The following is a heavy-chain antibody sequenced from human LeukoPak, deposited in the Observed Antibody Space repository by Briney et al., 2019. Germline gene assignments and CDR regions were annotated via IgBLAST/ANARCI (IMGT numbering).Heavy chain of an antibody. J-gene: IGHJ5*02. CDR1: GYTFTSYD. CDR2: INPNSGGT. D-gene: IGHD3-22*01. CDR3: ARDPQMIVVVITSGWFDP. V-gene: IGHV1-2*02. Sequence: ASVKVSCKASGYTFTSYDINWVRQATGQGLEWMGWINPNSGGTNYAQKFQGRVTMTRDTSISTAYMELSRLRSDDTAVYYCARDPQMIVVVITSGWFDPWGQGTLVTVSS.